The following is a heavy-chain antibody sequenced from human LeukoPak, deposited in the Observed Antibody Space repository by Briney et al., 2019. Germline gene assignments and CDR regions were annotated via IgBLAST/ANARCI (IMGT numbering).Heavy chain of an antibody. Sequence: GGSLRLSCAASGFTFSSYSMNWVRQAPGKGLEWVSSISSSSSYIYYADSVKGRFTISRDNAKNSLYLQMNSLRAEDTAVYYCARDAAVAGTVFDYWGQGTLVTVSS. D-gene: IGHD6-19*01. CDR1: GFTFSSYS. CDR2: ISSSSSYI. V-gene: IGHV3-21*01. J-gene: IGHJ4*02. CDR3: ARDAAVAGTVFDY.